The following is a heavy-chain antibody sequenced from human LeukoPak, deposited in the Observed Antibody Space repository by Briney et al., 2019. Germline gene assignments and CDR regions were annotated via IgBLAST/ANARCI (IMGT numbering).Heavy chain of an antibody. Sequence: SETLSLTCAVYGGSFSGYYWSWIRQPPGKGLEWIGEINHSGSTNYNPSLKSRVTISVDTSKNQFSLKLCSVTAADTAVYYCARGNRGGLAAAVFDYWGQGTLVTVSS. CDR1: GGSFSGYY. D-gene: IGHD6-13*01. CDR3: ARGNRGGLAAAVFDY. V-gene: IGHV4-34*01. CDR2: INHSGST. J-gene: IGHJ4*02.